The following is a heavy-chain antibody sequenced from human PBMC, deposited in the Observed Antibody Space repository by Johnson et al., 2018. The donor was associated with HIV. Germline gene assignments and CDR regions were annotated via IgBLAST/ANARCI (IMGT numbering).Heavy chain of an antibody. V-gene: IGHV3-11*04. D-gene: IGHD3-10*01. Sequence: QMQLVESGGGLVNPGGSLRLSCAASGFSFSDYYMSWIRQAPGKGLEWVSYITSSGNTVYYADSVKGRFTISRDNAKNSLSLQMNILTAEDTAVYYCARAPEVRGIDAFDIWGKGTMVTVS. CDR2: ITSSGNTV. CDR3: ARAPEVRGIDAFDI. J-gene: IGHJ3*02. CDR1: GFSFSDYY.